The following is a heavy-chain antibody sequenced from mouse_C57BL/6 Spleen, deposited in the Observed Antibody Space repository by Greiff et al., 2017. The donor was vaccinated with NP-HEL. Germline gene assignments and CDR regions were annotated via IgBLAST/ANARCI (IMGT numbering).Heavy chain of an antibody. CDR3: APYGSSSQFAY. CDR2: IDPANGNT. CDR1: GFTIKNTY. D-gene: IGHD1-1*01. Sequence: VQLKQSVAELVRPGASVKLSCTASGFTIKNTYMHWVKQRPEQGLVWIGRIDPANGNTKYAPKFQGKATITADTSSNTAYLQLSSLTSEDTAIYYCAPYGSSSQFAYWGQGTLVTVSA. V-gene: IGHV14-3*01. J-gene: IGHJ3*01.